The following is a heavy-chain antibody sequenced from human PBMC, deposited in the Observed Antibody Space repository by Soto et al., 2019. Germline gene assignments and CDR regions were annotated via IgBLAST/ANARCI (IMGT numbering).Heavy chain of an antibody. Sequence: GGSLRLSCSASGFTFSSYAMHWVRQAPGKGLEYVSAISSNGGSTYYADSVKGRFTISRDNSKNTLYLQMSSLRAEDTAVYYCVKDLILRYFEDSSDFDYWGQGTLVTVSS. CDR1: GFTFSSYA. CDR3: VKDLILRYFEDSSDFDY. J-gene: IGHJ4*02. CDR2: ISSNGGST. D-gene: IGHD3-9*01. V-gene: IGHV3-64D*06.